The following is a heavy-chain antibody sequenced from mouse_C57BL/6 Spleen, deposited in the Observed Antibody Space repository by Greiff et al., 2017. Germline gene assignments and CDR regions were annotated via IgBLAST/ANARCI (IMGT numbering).Heavy chain of an antibody. CDR2: IYPGSGST. CDR1: GYTFTSYW. J-gene: IGHJ1*03. CDR3: ARGYYGSREDWYFDV. V-gene: IGHV1-55*01. D-gene: IGHD1-1*01. Sequence: QVQLKQPGAELVKPGASVKMSCKASGYTFTSYWITWVKQRPGQGLEWIGDIYPGSGSTNYNEKFKSKATLTVDTSSSTAYMQLSSLTSEDSAVYYCARGYYGSREDWYFDVWGTGTTVTVSS.